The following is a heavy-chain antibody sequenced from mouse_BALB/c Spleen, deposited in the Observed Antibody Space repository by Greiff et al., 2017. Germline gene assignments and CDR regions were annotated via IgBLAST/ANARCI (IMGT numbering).Heavy chain of an antibody. J-gene: IGHJ3*01. V-gene: IGHV1-15*01. CDR3: ARYGRFAY. CDR2: IDPETGGT. D-gene: IGHD1-1*02. CDR1: GYTFTDYE. Sequence: QVQLQQSGAELVRPGASVTLSCKASGYTFTDYEMHWVKQTPVHGLEWIGAIDPETGGTAYNQKFKGKATLTADKSSSTAYMELRSLTSEDSAVYYCARYGRFAYWGQGTLVTVSA.